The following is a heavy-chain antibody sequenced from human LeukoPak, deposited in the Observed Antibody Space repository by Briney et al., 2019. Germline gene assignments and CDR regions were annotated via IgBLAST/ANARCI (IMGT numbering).Heavy chain of an antibody. CDR3: AREGGNFDFDS. D-gene: IGHD4-23*01. CDR1: GDSINIHHHF. Sequence: PSETLSLTCTVSGDSINIHHHFWGWIRRHPGKGLECIGYVNYIGSTFYNPSLKSRVTISLDTSKNQISLNLTTVTAADTAVYYCAREGGNFDFDSWGQGSLVTVSS. J-gene: IGHJ4*02. CDR2: VNYIGST. V-gene: IGHV4-31*03.